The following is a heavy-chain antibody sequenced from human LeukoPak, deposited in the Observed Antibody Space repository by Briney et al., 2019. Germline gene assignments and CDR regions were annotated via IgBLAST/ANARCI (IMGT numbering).Heavy chain of an antibody. Sequence: GRSLRLSCAASGFTFSSYSMNWVRQAPGEGLEWVSYISSSSSTIYYADSVKGRFTISRDNAKNSLYLQMNSLRAEDTAVYYCASFQAARPAGNYWGQGTLVTVSS. CDR2: ISSSSSTI. CDR3: ASFQAARPAGNY. J-gene: IGHJ4*02. V-gene: IGHV3-48*01. D-gene: IGHD6-6*01. CDR1: GFTFSSYS.